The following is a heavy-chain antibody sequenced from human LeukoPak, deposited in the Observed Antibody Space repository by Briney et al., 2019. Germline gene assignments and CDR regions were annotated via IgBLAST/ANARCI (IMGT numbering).Heavy chain of an antibody. CDR1: GFNFSDSR. Sequence: GGSLRLSCVTSGFNFSDSRMTWVRQAPGKGLQWVASVNRDGTEKHFLDSVEGRFTISRDNAKKSLYLQMSGLRPQDTAVYFCVRGDWYFESWGQGTLVTVSS. J-gene: IGHJ4*02. V-gene: IGHV3-7*04. D-gene: IGHD2-21*01. CDR3: VRGDWYFES. CDR2: VNRDGTEK.